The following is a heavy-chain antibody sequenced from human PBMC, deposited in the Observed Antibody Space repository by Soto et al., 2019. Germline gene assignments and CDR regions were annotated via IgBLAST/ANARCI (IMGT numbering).Heavy chain of an antibody. CDR2: ISGSGGST. Sequence: EVQLLESGGGLVQPGGSLRLSCAASGFTFSSYAMSWVRQAPGKGLEWVSAISGSGGSTYYADSVKGRFTISRDNSKNTLYLQMNSLRAEDTAVYYCAIPRGPEYSRSSVSGHFDYWGQGTLVTVSS. CDR3: AIPRGPEYSRSSVSGHFDY. D-gene: IGHD6-6*01. J-gene: IGHJ4*02. CDR1: GFTFSSYA. V-gene: IGHV3-23*01.